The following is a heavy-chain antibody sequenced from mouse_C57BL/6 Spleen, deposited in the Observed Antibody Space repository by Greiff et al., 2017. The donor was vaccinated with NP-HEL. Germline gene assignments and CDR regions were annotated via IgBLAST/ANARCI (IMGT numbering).Heavy chain of an antibody. Sequence: EVKLVESGGGLVKPGGSLKLSCAASGFTFSDYGMHWVRQAPEKGLEWVAYISSGSSTIYYADTVKGRFTISRDNAKNTLFLQMTSLRSEDTAMYYCAKCYGSSRSYAMDYRGQGTSVTVSS. CDR1: GFTFSDYG. D-gene: IGHD1-1*01. CDR2: ISSGSSTI. J-gene: IGHJ4*01. V-gene: IGHV5-17*01. CDR3: AKCYGSSRSYAMDY.